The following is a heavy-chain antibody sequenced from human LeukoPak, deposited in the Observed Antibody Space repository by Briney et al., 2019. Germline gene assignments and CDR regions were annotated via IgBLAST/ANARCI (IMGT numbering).Heavy chain of an antibody. V-gene: IGHV1-69*04. D-gene: IGHD6-13*01. Sequence: SVKVSCKASGGTFSSYAIIWVRQAPGQGLEWMGRIIPILGIANYAQKFQGRVTITADKSTSTAYMELSSLRSEDTAVYYCAVSMIAAAASFDYWGQGTLVTVSS. CDR2: IIPILGIA. J-gene: IGHJ4*02. CDR1: GGTFSSYA. CDR3: AVSMIAAAASFDY.